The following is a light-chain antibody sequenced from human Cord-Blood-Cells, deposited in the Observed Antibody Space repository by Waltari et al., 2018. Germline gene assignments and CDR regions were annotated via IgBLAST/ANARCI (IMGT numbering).Light chain of an antibody. CDR1: SSNIGSNY. CDR2: RNN. CDR3: AAWDDSLSGWV. Sequence: QSVLTQPPSASGTPGQRVTISCSGSSSNIGSNYVYWYQQLPGTAPKLLIYRNNQRPSGVPDRVSGAQSGTSASLAISGLRSEDEADYYCAAWDDSLSGWVFGGGTKLTVL. V-gene: IGLV1-47*01. J-gene: IGLJ3*02.